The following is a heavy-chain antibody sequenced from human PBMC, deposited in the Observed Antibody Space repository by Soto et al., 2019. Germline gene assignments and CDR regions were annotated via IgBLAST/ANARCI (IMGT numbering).Heavy chain of an antibody. Sequence: QTLSLTCTVSGGSISSGDYYWSWIRQPPGKGLEWIGYISYIGSTYYNPSLKSRITISIDTSKHQFSLELSSVTAADTAVYYCARVYSYDRTRFDPWGQGTLVTVSS. D-gene: IGHD3-22*01. CDR1: GGSISSGDYY. CDR2: ISYIGST. CDR3: ARVYSYDRTRFDP. V-gene: IGHV4-30-4*01. J-gene: IGHJ5*02.